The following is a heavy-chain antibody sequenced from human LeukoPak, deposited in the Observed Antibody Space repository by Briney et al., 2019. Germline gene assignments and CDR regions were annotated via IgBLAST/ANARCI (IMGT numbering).Heavy chain of an antibody. Sequence: GESLKITCKGSGYSFTSYWIGWLRQMPGKGLEWMGIIYPGDSDTRYSPSFRGQVTISADKSISTAYLQWSSLKASDTAMYYCASPGSGSYGFYYYGMDVWGKGTTVTVSS. J-gene: IGHJ6*04. CDR2: IYPGDSDT. D-gene: IGHD3-10*01. CDR1: GYSFTSYW. CDR3: ASPGSGSYGFYYYGMDV. V-gene: IGHV5-51*01.